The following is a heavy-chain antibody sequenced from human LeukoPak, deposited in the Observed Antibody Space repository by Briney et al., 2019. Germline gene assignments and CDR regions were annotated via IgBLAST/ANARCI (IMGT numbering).Heavy chain of an antibody. J-gene: IGHJ3*02. Sequence: SETLSLTRTVSGGSISSGSYYWSWIRQPAGKGLEWIGRIYTSGSTNYNPSLKSRVTISGDMSKNQFSLKLSSVTAADTAVYYCARYPPGVGFAFDIWGQGTMVTVSS. CDR2: IYTSGST. CDR3: ARYPPGVGFAFDI. CDR1: GGSISSGSYY. D-gene: IGHD1-26*01. V-gene: IGHV4-61*02.